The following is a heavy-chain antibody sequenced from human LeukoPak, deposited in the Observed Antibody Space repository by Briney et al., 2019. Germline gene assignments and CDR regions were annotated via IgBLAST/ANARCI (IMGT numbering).Heavy chain of an antibody. CDR3: ARIGQRGVY. CDR1: GGSFSGYY. V-gene: IGHV4-34*01. J-gene: IGHJ4*02. Sequence: SETLSLTCAVYGGSFSGYYWSWVRQPPGKGLEWIGEINHSGSTNYNPSLKSRVTISVDTSKNQFSLKLSSVTAADTAVYYCARIGQRGVYWGQGTLVTVSS. D-gene: IGHD3-10*01. CDR2: INHSGST.